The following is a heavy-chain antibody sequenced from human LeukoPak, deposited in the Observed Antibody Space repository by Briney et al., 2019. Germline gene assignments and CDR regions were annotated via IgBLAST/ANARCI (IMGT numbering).Heavy chain of an antibody. CDR2: ISGSGGST. CDR1: GFTFSSYA. Sequence: GGSLRLSCAASGFTFSSYAMSWVRQAPGKGLEWVSAISGSGGSTYYADSVKGRFTISRDNSKNTLYLQMNSLRAEDTAVYYCANIEIDSSDWSGPRSLNDYWGQGTLVTVSS. CDR3: ANIEIDSSDWSGPRSLNDY. D-gene: IGHD6-19*01. J-gene: IGHJ4*02. V-gene: IGHV3-23*01.